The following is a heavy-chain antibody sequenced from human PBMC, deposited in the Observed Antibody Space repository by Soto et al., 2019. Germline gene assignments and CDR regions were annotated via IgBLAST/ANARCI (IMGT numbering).Heavy chain of an antibody. CDR3: ARVTYYDYVWGSYRYYFDY. CDR2: INHSGST. D-gene: IGHD3-16*02. CDR1: GGSFSGYY. J-gene: IGHJ4*02. Sequence: SETLSLTCAVYGGSFSGYYWSWIRQPPGKGLEWIGEINHSGSTNYNPSLKSRVTISVDTSKNQFSLKLSSVTAADTAVYYCARVTYYDYVWGSYRYYFDYWGQGTLVTVSS. V-gene: IGHV4-34*01.